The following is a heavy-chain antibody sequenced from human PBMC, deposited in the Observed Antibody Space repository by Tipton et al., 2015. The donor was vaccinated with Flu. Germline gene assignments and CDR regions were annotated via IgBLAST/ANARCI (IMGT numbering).Heavy chain of an antibody. CDR2: ISAYNGNT. V-gene: IGHV1-18*04. J-gene: IGHJ4*02. Sequence: QSGAEVRKPGASVKVSCKASGYTFTSCGISWVRQAPGQGLEWMGWISAYNGNTNYAQKLQGRVTMTTDTSTSTAYMELRSLRSDDTAVYYCARGSYYGSGSYLHYFDYWGQGTLVTVSS. CDR1: GYTFTSCG. CDR3: ARGSYYGSGSYLHYFDY. D-gene: IGHD3-10*01.